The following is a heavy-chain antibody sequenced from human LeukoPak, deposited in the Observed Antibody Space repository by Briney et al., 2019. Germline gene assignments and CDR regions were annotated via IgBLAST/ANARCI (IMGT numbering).Heavy chain of an antibody. CDR2: IYYSGST. CDR3: ARMVGATIFDY. D-gene: IGHD1-26*01. Sequence: NPSETLSLTCTVSGGSISSSSYYWGWIRQPPGKGLEWIGSIYYSGSTYYNPSLKSRVTISVDTSKNQFSLKLSSVTAADTAVYYCARMVGATIFDYWGQGTLVTVSS. V-gene: IGHV4-39*07. J-gene: IGHJ4*02. CDR1: GGSISSSSYY.